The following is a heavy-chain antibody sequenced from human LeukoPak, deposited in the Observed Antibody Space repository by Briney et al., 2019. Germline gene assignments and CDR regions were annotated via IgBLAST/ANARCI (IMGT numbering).Heavy chain of an antibody. V-gene: IGHV3-43*01. D-gene: IGHD3-22*01. CDR3: AKDNGYYDSSGPFDY. CDR1: GFTFDDYT. Sequence: PGGSLRLSCAASGFTFDDYTMHWVRQAPGKGPEWVSLISWDGGSTYYADSVKGRFTISRDNSKNSLYLQMNSLRTEDTALYYCAKDNGYYDSSGPFDYWGQGTLVTVSS. J-gene: IGHJ4*02. CDR2: ISWDGGST.